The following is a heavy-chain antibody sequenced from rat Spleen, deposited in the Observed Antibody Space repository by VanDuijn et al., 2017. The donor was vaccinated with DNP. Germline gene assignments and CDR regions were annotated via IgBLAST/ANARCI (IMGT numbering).Heavy chain of an antibody. Sequence: EVQLVESGGGLVQPGRSLKLSCAASGFTFSDHNMAWVRQAPKKGLEWVATISYDGSDTYYRDSVKGRFTMSRDNAKSTLYLQMDSLRSEDTATYYCASRPPPTRGPFDYWGQGIMVTVSS. CDR3: ASRPPPTRGPFDY. CDR1: GFTFSDHN. D-gene: IGHD1-4*01. V-gene: IGHV5-7*01. CDR2: ISYDGSDT. J-gene: IGHJ2*01.